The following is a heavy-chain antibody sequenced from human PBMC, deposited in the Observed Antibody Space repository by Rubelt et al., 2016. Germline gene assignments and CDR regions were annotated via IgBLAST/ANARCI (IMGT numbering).Heavy chain of an antibody. CDR1: GGSFSGYY. D-gene: IGHD3-16*01. CDR3: ARGRLGYGIDV. J-gene: IGHJ6*02. CDR2: INHSGST. V-gene: IGHV4-34*01. Sequence: QVQLQQWGAGLLKPSETLSLTCAVYGGSFSGYYWSWIRQPPGKGLEWIGEINHSGSTNYNPSLKSRVTISVDTSKNQFSRKLSSVTAADTAVYDCARGRLGYGIDVWGQGTTVTVSS.